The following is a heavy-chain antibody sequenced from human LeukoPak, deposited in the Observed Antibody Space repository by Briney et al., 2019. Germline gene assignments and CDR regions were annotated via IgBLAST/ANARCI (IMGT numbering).Heavy chain of an antibody. Sequence: HSGGSLRLSCAASGFTFSSYGMHWVRQAPGKGLEWVAFIRYDGSNKYYADSVKGRFTISRDNSKNTLYLQMNSLRAEDTAVYYCAKVRARNSDLDPENHWGQGTLVTVSS. CDR2: IRYDGSNK. D-gene: IGHD4-23*01. V-gene: IGHV3-30*02. J-gene: IGHJ4*02. CDR1: GFTFSSYG. CDR3: AKVRARNSDLDPENH.